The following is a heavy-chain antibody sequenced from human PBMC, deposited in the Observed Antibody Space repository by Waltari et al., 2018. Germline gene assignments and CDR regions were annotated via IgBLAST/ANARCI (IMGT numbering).Heavy chain of an antibody. J-gene: IGHJ4*02. CDR1: GSISSSNW. D-gene: IGHD6-13*01. CDR2: IYHSGST. V-gene: IGHV4-4*02. Sequence: GSISSSNWWSWVRQPPGKGLEWIGEIYHSGSTNYNPSLKSRVTISVDKSKNQFSLKLSSVTAADTAVYYCARLAAAEGGGYYFDYWGQGTLVTVSS. CDR3: ARLAAAEGGGYYFDY.